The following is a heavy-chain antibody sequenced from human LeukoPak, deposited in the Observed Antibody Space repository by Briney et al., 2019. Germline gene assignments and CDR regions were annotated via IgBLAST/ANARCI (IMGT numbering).Heavy chain of an antibody. Sequence: SETLSLTCTVSGGSISSYHWSWIRQPPGKGLECIGFIYYSGSTNYNPSLKSRVTISVDTSKNKFSLKLSSVTAADTAVYYCARRSSGYYYFDYWGQGTLVTVSS. J-gene: IGHJ4*02. V-gene: IGHV4-59*08. D-gene: IGHD6-19*01. CDR3: ARRSSGYYYFDY. CDR2: IYYSGST. CDR1: GGSISSYH.